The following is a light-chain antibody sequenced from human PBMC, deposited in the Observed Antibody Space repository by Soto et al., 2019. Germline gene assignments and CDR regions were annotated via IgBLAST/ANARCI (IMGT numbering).Light chain of an antibody. J-gene: IGLJ1*01. Sequence: QSALTQPASVSGSPGQSVAISCTGTSSDVAAYNFVSWYQQHPGKAPKLMVFDVSNRPSGVSDGFSGYKSGNKAALTISGHQAEDDAEYYCSSYTSGGNYILGTGTKLTVL. CDR3: SSYTSGGNYI. CDR1: SSDVAAYNF. CDR2: DVS. V-gene: IGLV2-14*01.